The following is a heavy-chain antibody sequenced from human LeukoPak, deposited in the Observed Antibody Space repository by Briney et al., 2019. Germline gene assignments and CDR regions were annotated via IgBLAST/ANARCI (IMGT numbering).Heavy chain of an antibody. CDR2: ISYDGGNK. CDR1: GFTFSSYA. Sequence: GGSLRLSCAASGFTFSSYAVHWVRQAPGKGLEWVAVISYDGGNKYYADSVKGRFTISRDNSKNTLYLQMNSLRAEDAAVYYCARDFPRPHPDNWFDPWGQGTLVTVSS. D-gene: IGHD1-14*01. CDR3: ARDFPRPHPDNWFDP. J-gene: IGHJ5*02. V-gene: IGHV3-30*03.